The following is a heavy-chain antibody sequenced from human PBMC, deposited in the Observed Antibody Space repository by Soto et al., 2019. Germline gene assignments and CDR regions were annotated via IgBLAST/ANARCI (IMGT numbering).Heavy chain of an antibody. CDR1: GFTFSSSA. D-gene: IGHD2-21*01. CDR3: AATFDSGSYDFGGHPW. V-gene: IGHV1-58*02. J-gene: IGHJ4*02. Sequence: SVKVSCKASGFTFSSSAIQWVRQARGQPLEWIGWIVVGSGKTDYTHNLQARVTITRDKSTSTAYMELSGLRSEDTVVYYCAATFDSGSYDFGGHPWWGQEPWSPSPQ. CDR2: IVVGSGKT.